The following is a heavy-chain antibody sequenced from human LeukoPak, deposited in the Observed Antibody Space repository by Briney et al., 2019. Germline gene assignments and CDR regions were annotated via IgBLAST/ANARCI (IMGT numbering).Heavy chain of an antibody. Sequence: SETLSLTCTVSGYSISSGYYWGWIRQPPGKGLEWIGEINHSGSTNYNPSLKSRVTISVDTSKNQFSLKLSSVTAADTAVYYCARQANWGQGTLVTVSS. J-gene: IGHJ4*02. V-gene: IGHV4-38-2*02. CDR3: ARQAN. D-gene: IGHD5-12*01. CDR1: GYSISSGYY. CDR2: INHSGST.